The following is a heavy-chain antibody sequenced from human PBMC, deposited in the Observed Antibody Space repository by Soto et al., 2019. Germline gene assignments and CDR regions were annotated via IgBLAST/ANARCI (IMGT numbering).Heavy chain of an antibody. CDR1: GFLFSNYW. D-gene: IGHD3-10*01. CDR2: IKQDGSEK. V-gene: IGHV3-7*05. Sequence: EVQLVESGGGLVQPGGSLRLSCAASGFLFSNYWMSWVRQVPGRGLEWLAYIKQDGSEKYYVGSLEGRFIISRDNANNSLYLQMNSLRADDTAVYYCARDRGADALDIWGQGTMVTVSS. CDR3: ARDRGADALDI. J-gene: IGHJ3*02.